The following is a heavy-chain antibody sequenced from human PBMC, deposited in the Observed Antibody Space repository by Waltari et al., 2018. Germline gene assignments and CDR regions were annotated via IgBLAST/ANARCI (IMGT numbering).Heavy chain of an antibody. CDR2: ISGSGDSV. Sequence: EVKLFQSGGDLVQPGGSLRLSCAASGFTLSNYAMDWVRQAPGGGLEWVSSISGSGDSVDSADSVKGRFTTSRDNSKNIMYLQMNSLRVEDTALYYCEVSSSSFGNYWGQGALVTVSS. CDR3: EVSSSSFGNY. V-gene: IGHV3-23*01. J-gene: IGHJ4*02. CDR1: GFTLSNYA. D-gene: IGHD6-6*01.